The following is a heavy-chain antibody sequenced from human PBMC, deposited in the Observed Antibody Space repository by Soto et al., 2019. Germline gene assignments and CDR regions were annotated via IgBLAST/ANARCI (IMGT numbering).Heavy chain of an antibody. J-gene: IGHJ4*02. CDR3: ARVYGARFDY. CDR2: IYPSDSDT. D-gene: IGHD4-17*01. CDR1: GGTFSNFTTNW. Sequence: KVSCKASGGTFSNFTTNWIGWVRQMPGKGLEWMGIIYPSDSDTRYSPSFQGQVTISADKSIGTAYLQWSSLKASDTAMYYCARVYGARFDYWGQGSLVTVSS. V-gene: IGHV5-51*01.